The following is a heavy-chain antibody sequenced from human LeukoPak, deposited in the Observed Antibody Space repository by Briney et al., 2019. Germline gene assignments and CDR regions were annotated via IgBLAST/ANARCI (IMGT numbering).Heavy chain of an antibody. CDR2: IYHSGST. D-gene: IGHD2-2*01. Sequence: SGTLSLTCAVSGGSISSSNWWSWVRPPPGEGLEWIGEIYHSGSTNYNPSLKSRVTISVDKSKNQFSLKLSSVTAADTAVYYCARDTVVPAAIEGYGMDVWGKGTTVTVSS. V-gene: IGHV4-4*02. CDR3: ARDTVVPAAIEGYGMDV. J-gene: IGHJ6*04. CDR1: GGSISSSNW.